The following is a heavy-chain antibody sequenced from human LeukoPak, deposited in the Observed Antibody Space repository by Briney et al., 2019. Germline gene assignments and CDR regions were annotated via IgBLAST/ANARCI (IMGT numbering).Heavy chain of an antibody. CDR1: GFTFSSYA. D-gene: IGHD6-6*01. CDR2: ISGSGGST. J-gene: IGHJ3*01. Sequence: GGSLRLSCAASGFTFSSYAMSWVRQAPGKGLEWVSTISGSGGSTYYTNSVKGRFTISRDNSKNTLFVQMNSLRAEDTAVYYCARSSYSSSSSVWGQGTMVTVSS. V-gene: IGHV3-23*01. CDR3: ARSSYSSSSSV.